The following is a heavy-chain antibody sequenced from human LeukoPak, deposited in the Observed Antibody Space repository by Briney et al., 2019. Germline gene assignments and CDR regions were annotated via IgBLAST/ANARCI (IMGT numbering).Heavy chain of an antibody. CDR2: IYYSGST. D-gene: IGHD3-10*01. J-gene: IGHJ5*02. V-gene: IGHV4-59*01. CDR3: ARSPLGDWFDP. CDR1: GGSISSYY. Sequence: SETLSLTCTVSGGSISSYYWSRIRQPPGKGLEWIGYIYYSGSTNYNPSLKSRVTISVDTSKNQFSLKLSSVTAADTAVYYCARSPLGDWFDPWGQGTLVTVSS.